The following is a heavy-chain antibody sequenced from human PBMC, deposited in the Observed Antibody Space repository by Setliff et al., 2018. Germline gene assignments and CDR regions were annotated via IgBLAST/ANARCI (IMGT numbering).Heavy chain of an antibody. J-gene: IGHJ6*03. CDR3: ARQPYSTTYYYYHCYMDV. Sequence: SETLSLTCTVSGGSISSYSWSWIRQPPGKGLECIGYIYTTGSTTYNPSLKSRVTISVDTSKNQFSLKLSSMTAADTAVYYCARQPYSTTYYYYHCYMDVWGKGTTVTVSS. CDR1: GGSISSYS. CDR2: IYTTGST. V-gene: IGHV4-59*08. D-gene: IGHD6-13*01.